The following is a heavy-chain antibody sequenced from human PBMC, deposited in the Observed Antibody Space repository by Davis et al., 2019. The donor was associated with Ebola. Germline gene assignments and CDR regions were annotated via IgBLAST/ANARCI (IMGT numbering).Heavy chain of an antibody. Sequence: PSETLSLTCAVSGGAISSSIWWTWVRQPPGKGLEWIGEIYHTGNTKYNPSLKSRVTMSVDKSKNQFSLNLTSVTAADTAVYYCARGATPIDSWGQGTLVTVSS. CDR1: GGAISSSIW. J-gene: IGHJ5*02. CDR2: IYHTGNT. CDR3: ARGATPIDS. D-gene: IGHD2-15*01. V-gene: IGHV4-4*02.